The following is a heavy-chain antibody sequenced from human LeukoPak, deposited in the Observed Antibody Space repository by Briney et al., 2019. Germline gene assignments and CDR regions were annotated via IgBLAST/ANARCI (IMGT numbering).Heavy chain of an antibody. CDR1: GFTFSSYG. CDR3: AKEIYAVAGTFYGMDV. D-gene: IGHD6-19*01. J-gene: IGHJ6*02. CDR2: ISGSGGST. V-gene: IGHV3-23*01. Sequence: GGSLRLSCAASGFTFSSYGMHWVRQAPGKGLEWVSAISGSGGSTYYADSVKGRFTISRDNSKNTLYLQMNSLRAEDTAVYYCAKEIYAVAGTFYGMDVWGQGTTVTVSS.